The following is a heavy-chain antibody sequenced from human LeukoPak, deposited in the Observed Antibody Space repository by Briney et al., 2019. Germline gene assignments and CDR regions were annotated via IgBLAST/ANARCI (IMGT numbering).Heavy chain of an antibody. CDR2: ISSGGST. Sequence: GGSLRLSCAASGFTFSSNAMSWVRQAPGKGLEWVSTISSGGSTHYSDSVKGRFTISRDTSKNTLYLQMNSLRAEDTAVYYCTKDRVDTTMHHDYWGQGTLVTVSS. CDR1: GFTFSSNA. D-gene: IGHD5-18*01. V-gene: IGHV3-23*01. J-gene: IGHJ4*02. CDR3: TKDRVDTTMHHDY.